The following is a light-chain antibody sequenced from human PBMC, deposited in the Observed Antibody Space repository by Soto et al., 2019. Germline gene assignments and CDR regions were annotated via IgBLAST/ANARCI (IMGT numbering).Light chain of an antibody. J-gene: IGLJ1*01. CDR2: GNS. CDR3: KSYDSSLSGSGV. V-gene: IGLV1-40*01. Sequence: QSVLTQPPSVSGAPGQRVTISCTGSSSNIGAGYDVHWYQQLPGTAPKLLIYGNSNRPSGVPDRFSGSKSGTSASLAITGLKAEDEADYYCKSYDSSLSGSGVFGTGTKV. CDR1: SSNIGAGYD.